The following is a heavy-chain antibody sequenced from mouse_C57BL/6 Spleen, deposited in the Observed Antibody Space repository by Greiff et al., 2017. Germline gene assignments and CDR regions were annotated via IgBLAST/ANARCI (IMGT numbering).Heavy chain of an antibody. CDR3: ARAPTVVAPTWYFEV. CDR1: GYTFTSYW. V-gene: IGHV1-69*01. J-gene: IGHJ1*03. CDR2: IDPSDSYT. Sequence: QVQLQQPGAELVMPGASVKLSCKASGYTFTSYWMHWVKQRPGQGLEWIGEIDPSDSYTNYNQKFKGKSTLTVDKSSSTAYMQLSSLTSEDSAVYYGARAPTVVAPTWYFEVWGTGTTVTVSS. D-gene: IGHD1-1*01.